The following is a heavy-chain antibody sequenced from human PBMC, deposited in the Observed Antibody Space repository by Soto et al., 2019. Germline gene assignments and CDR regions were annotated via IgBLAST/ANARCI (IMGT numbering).Heavy chain of an antibody. J-gene: IGHJ1*01. CDR3: ARDRIAVAGHPEYFQH. Sequence: EVQLGESGGGLVQPGGSLRLSCAASGLTVSSNYMSWVRQAPGKGLEWVSGIYSGGSTYYADSVKGSFTISRDNSKNTLYLQMNSLRAEDTTVYYCARDRIAVAGHPEYFQHWGQVTLVTVSS. V-gene: IGHV3-66*01. CDR2: IYSGGST. D-gene: IGHD6-19*01. CDR1: GLTVSSNY.